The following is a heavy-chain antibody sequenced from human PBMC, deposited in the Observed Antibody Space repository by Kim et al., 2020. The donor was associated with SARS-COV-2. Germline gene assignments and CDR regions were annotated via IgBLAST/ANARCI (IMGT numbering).Heavy chain of an antibody. CDR1: GFPFSAHP. D-gene: IGHD3-16*01. CDR2: IRHDASII. J-gene: IGHJ4*02. Sequence: GGSLRLSCAASGFPFSAHPMTWVRQAPGKGLEWVSYIRHDASIIYYAKSVKGRFTISRDNARNSLYLQMNSLREEDTAVYYCARDMLITGADDKWGQGTLVTVSS. V-gene: IGHV3-48*02. CDR3: ARDMLITGADDK.